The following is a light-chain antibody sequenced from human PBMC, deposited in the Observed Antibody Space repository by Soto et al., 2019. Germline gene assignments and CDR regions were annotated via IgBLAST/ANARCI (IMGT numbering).Light chain of an antibody. CDR1: SIDIDAYNY. J-gene: IGLJ1*01. Sequence: SVLTQPASVSGSPGQSITISCTGTSIDIDAYNYVSWYQQHPGKAPKLMIYDVSNRPSGISNRFSGSKSGNTASLTISGLQAEDEADYYCGSYTTSSNYVFXTGTKVTVL. CDR3: GSYTTSSNYV. V-gene: IGLV2-14*01. CDR2: DVS.